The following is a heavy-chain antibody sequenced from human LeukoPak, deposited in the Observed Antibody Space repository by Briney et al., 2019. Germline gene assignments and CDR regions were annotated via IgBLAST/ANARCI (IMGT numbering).Heavy chain of an antibody. Sequence: GGPLKLSCAASGFTFSDYYMSWIRQAPGKGLEWVSYISNSDSTTTYADSVKGRFTISRDNAKNSLFLQMNSLRAEDTAVYYCARVRGSYASDSWGQGTLVTVSS. CDR1: GFTFSDYY. J-gene: IGHJ4*02. D-gene: IGHD1-26*01. CDR2: ISNSDSTT. CDR3: ARVRGSYASDS. V-gene: IGHV3-11*01.